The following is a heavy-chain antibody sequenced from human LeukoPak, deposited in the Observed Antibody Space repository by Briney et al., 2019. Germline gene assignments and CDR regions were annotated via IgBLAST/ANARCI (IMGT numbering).Heavy chain of an antibody. Sequence: PGGSLRLSCAASGFTFSSYEMNWVRQPPGKGLEWLSYFSSSGSTIYYADSVKGRFTISRDNAENSLYLQMNSLRAEDTAVYYCARDRSPFHSTSYAPLKADAMDVWGQGTTVTVSS. CDR3: ARDRSPFHSTSYAPLKADAMDV. V-gene: IGHV3-48*03. D-gene: IGHD2-2*01. J-gene: IGHJ6*02. CDR2: FSSSGSTI. CDR1: GFTFSSYE.